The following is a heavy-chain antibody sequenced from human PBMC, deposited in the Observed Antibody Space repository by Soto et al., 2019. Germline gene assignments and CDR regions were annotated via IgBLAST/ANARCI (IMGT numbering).Heavy chain of an antibody. CDR1: GYSFSSYW. Sequence: GESLKISCKGSGYSFSSYWIVWVRRMPGKGLEWMGTIYPGDSDTRYSPSFQGQVTISADKSISTAYLQWNSLKASDTAMYFCARNKGYCSSISCYGMDVWGQGAAVTVSS. V-gene: IGHV5-51*01. J-gene: IGHJ6*02. CDR2: IYPGDSDT. D-gene: IGHD2-2*01. CDR3: ARNKGYCSSISCYGMDV.